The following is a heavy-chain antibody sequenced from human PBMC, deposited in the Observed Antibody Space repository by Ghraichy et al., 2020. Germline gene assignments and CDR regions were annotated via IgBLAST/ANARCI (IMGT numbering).Heavy chain of an antibody. D-gene: IGHD6-19*01. CDR2: IIPMFSTV. CDR1: GGIFSTYG. Sequence: SLKVSCKASGGIFSTYGISWVRQAPGQGPEWMGGIIPMFSTVNYAQKLTGRATITADESTSTVYMELSSLTSEDTAVYYCARDRHSYTSGWYQPFDIWGQGTMVTVSS. J-gene: IGHJ3*02. V-gene: IGHV1-69*13. CDR3: ARDRHSYTSGWYQPFDI.